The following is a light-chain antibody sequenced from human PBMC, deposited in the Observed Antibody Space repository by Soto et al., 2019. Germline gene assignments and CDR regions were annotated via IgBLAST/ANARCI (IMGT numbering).Light chain of an antibody. Sequence: IQMTQSSSSLTAPVRDRVTITCPASQSIRSYLNWCQQKPGKAPRLLIYASSKWQSGIPARFSGSGSGTDFTLTISSLQPEDFGAYFCQQCSALPIGFGQGTRLEIK. CDR3: QQCSALPIG. V-gene: IGKV1-39*01. J-gene: IGKJ5*01. CDR2: ASS. CDR1: QSIRSY.